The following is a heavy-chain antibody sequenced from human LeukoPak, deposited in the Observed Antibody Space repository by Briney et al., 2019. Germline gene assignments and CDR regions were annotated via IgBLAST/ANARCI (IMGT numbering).Heavy chain of an antibody. J-gene: IGHJ4*02. D-gene: IGHD6-19*01. Sequence: GGSLRLSCAASGFTFSSYAMSWVRQTPGKGLEWVSAISGSGGTTYYSDSVKGRFTISRDNSKNTLYLQMNSLRAEDTAVYYCANRGAISGWLDYFDYWGQGTLVTVSS. V-gene: IGHV3-23*01. CDR2: ISGSGGTT. CDR3: ANRGAISGWLDYFDY. CDR1: GFTFSSYA.